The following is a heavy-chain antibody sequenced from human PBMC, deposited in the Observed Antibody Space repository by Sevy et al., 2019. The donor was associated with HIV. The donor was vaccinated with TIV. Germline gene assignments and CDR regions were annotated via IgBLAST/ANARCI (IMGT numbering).Heavy chain of an antibody. CDR3: ARNLYSSSPDVDY. Sequence: ASVKVSCKASGYTFTGYYMHWVRQAPGQGLEWMGRINPNSGGTNYAQKFQGRVTMTRDTSISTAYMELSRLRSDDTAVYYCARNLYSSSPDVDYWGQGTLVTVSS. D-gene: IGHD6-13*01. CDR2: INPNSGGT. J-gene: IGHJ4*02. V-gene: IGHV1-2*06. CDR1: GYTFTGYY.